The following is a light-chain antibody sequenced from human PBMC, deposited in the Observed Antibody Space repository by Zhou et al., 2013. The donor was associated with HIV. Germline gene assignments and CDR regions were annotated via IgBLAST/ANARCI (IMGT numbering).Light chain of an antibody. CDR3: QKYNTAPWT. V-gene: IGKV1-27*01. Sequence: DIQMTQSPSSLSASIGDRVTITCRASQGISNYLAWYQQKPGKVPKLLIDAASTLQSGVPSRFSGSGSGTDFTLTINSLQPEDVATYFCQKYNTAPWTFGQGTKVEIK. CDR2: AAS. CDR1: QGISNY. J-gene: IGKJ1*01.